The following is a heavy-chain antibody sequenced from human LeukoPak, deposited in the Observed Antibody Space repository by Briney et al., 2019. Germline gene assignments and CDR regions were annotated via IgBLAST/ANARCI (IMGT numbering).Heavy chain of an antibody. CDR2: ISHSGNT. V-gene: IGHV4-34*01. J-gene: IGHJ5*02. CDR3: ARDGYTSGRGFDL. Sequence: PSETLSPPSSDKAESCRDYYWSWFRQSPGMELQWIGEISHSGNTNYNPSLESRLTMSVDTSKNQFSLKLNSVTAADTGVYYCARDGYTSGRGFDLWGQGTLVTVSS. CDR1: AESCRDYY. D-gene: IGHD5-18*01.